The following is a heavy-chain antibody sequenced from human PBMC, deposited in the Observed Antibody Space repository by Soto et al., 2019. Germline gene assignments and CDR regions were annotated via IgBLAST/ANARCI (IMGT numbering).Heavy chain of an antibody. Sequence: QVQLVQSGAEVKKPGASVKVSCKASGYTFTSYAMHWARQAPGQRLEWMGWINAGNGNTKYSQKFQGRVTITRDTSASTAYMELSSLRSEDTAVYYCARAAGTGWAYYYYGMDVWGQGTTVTVSS. J-gene: IGHJ6*02. CDR3: ARAAGTGWAYYYYGMDV. V-gene: IGHV1-3*01. CDR1: GYTFTSYA. CDR2: INAGNGNT. D-gene: IGHD6-13*01.